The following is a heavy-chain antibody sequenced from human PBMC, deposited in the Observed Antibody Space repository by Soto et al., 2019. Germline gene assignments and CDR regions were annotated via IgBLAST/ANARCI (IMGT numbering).Heavy chain of an antibody. CDR1: GFSFSNCA. J-gene: IGHJ4*02. CDR3: TKDVTGDIGADF. V-gene: IGHV3-23*05. Sequence: LRLSCAASGFSFSNCAMIWVRQAPGKGLEWVSTIKTSGDTTFYADPVKGRFTTSRDDSKNTLYLQMNSLRAEDTATYYCTKDVTGDIGADFWGQGTPVTVS. CDR2: IKTSGDTT. D-gene: IGHD2-21*02.